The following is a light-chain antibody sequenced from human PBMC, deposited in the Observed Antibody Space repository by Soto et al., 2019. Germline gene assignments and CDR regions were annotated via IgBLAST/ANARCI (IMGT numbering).Light chain of an antibody. CDR1: QSVDSSY. CDR2: DAS. CDR3: QHDGWLSIT. Sequence: EIAWSHAQTTVSLGPGLRGTRSCAASQSVDSSYLAWYQQRPGLAPRLRIYDASNRATGIPPRFSGSGSGTDFTLTIYTLEPEDFAVYCCQHDGWLSITFRQGTRPEVK. V-gene: IGKV3D-20*01. J-gene: IGKJ5*01.